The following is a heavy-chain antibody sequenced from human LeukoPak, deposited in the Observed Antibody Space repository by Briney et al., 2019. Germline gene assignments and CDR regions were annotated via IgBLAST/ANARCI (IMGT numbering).Heavy chain of an antibody. J-gene: IGHJ6*02. CDR1: GGSFSSGDHS. D-gene: IGHD3-22*01. CDR2: IFYGGAT. Sequence: SETLSLTCTISGGSFSSGDHSYMWIRQPPGKGLEGIGYIFYGGATYYNPSLRSRVIISVDTSKNQFSLNLNCVTAADTAVYYCARERTYYYDSSAPESALDVWGQGTTVTVS. CDR3: ARERTYYYDSSAPESALDV. V-gene: IGHV4-30-4*01.